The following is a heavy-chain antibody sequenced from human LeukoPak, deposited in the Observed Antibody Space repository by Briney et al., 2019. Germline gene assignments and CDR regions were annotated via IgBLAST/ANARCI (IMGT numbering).Heavy chain of an antibody. CDR3: ASRTYYDFWSGYGGENLYYFDY. Sequence: PGGSLRLSCAASGFTFSSYAMSWVRQAPGKGLEWVSAISGSGGSTYYADSVKGRFTISRDNSKNTLYLQMNSLRAEDTAVYYCASRTYYDFWSGYGGENLYYFDYWGQGTLVTVSS. CDR1: GFTFSSYA. D-gene: IGHD3-3*01. CDR2: ISGSGGST. V-gene: IGHV3-23*01. J-gene: IGHJ4*02.